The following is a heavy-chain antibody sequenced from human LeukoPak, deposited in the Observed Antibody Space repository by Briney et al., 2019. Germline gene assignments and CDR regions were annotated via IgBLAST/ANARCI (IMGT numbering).Heavy chain of an antibody. CDR1: GFTFSSYE. D-gene: IGHD2-15*01. CDR3: ARVGSVVGFDY. J-gene: IGHJ4*02. Sequence: GGSLRLSCAASGFTFSSYEMNWVRQAPGKGLEWVSYISSSGSTIYYADSVKGRFTISRDNAKSSLYLQMNSLRAEDTAVYYCARVGSVVGFDYWGQGTLVTVSS. CDR2: ISSSGSTI. V-gene: IGHV3-48*03.